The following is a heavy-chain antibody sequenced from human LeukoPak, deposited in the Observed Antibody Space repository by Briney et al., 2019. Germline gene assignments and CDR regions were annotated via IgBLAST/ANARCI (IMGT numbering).Heavy chain of an antibody. CDR2: INPSGGST. CDR3: ARVVVGATSYYMDV. J-gene: IGHJ6*03. Sequence: GASVKVSCKASGYTFTSYYMHWVRQAPGQGLEWMGIINPSGGSTSYAQKLQGRVTMTTDTPTSTAYMELRSLRSDDTAVYYCARVVVGATSYYMDVWGKGTTVTISS. V-gene: IGHV1-46*01. CDR1: GYTFTSYY. D-gene: IGHD2-15*01.